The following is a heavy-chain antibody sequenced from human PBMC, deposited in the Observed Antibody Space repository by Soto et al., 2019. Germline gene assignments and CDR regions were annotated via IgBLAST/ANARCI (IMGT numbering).Heavy chain of an antibody. Sequence: SETPSLTCTVSGGSISSSSDYWGWIRQPPGKGLEWIGSIYYSGSTYYDPSLKSRVTISVDTSKNQFSLKLSSVTAADTAVYYCARVELAAAGSYLFDIWGQGTMVTVSS. V-gene: IGHV4-39*07. CDR1: GGSISSSSDY. J-gene: IGHJ3*02. CDR3: ARVELAAAGSYLFDI. CDR2: IYYSGST. D-gene: IGHD6-13*01.